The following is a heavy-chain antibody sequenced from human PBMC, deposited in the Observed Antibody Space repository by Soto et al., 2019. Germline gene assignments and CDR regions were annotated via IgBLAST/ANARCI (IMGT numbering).Heavy chain of an antibody. V-gene: IGHV1-18*01. J-gene: IGHJ4*02. CDR2: ISAYNGNT. CDR1: GYTFTSYG. D-gene: IGHD4-17*01. Sequence: ASVKVSCKASGYTFTSYGISWVRQAPGQGLEWMGWISAYNGNTNYAQKLQGRVTMTTDTSTSTAYMELRSLRSDDTAVYYCATCPDYGDCYYFDYWGQGTLVTVSS. CDR3: ATCPDYGDCYYFDY.